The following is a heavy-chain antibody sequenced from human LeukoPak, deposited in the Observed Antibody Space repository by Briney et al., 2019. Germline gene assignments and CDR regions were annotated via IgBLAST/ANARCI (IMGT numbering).Heavy chain of an antibody. CDR1: GFTFRSYD. J-gene: IGHJ4*02. Sequence: GGSLRLSCAASGFTFRSYDMHWVRQATGKGLEWVSGIGTAGEIYYPGSVKGRFTISRENAKNSLYLQMNSLRSEDTAVYYCARDNDSRDPPHFDYWGQGTLVTVSS. D-gene: IGHD3-16*01. CDR3: ARDNDSRDPPHFDY. V-gene: IGHV3-13*01. CDR2: IGTAGEI.